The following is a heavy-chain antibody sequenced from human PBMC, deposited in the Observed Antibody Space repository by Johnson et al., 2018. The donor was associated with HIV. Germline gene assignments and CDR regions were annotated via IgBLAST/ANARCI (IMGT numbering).Heavy chain of an antibody. V-gene: IGHV3-20*04. CDR3: ARWIRYCGGDCYDVFDI. CDR1: GSTFDDCG. J-gene: IGHJ3*02. D-gene: IGHD2-21*02. CDR2: INWNGGST. Sequence: VQLVESGGGVVRPGGSLRLSCAASGSTFDDCGMSWVRQGPGKGLEWVSGINWNGGSTGYADSVKGRFTISRDNAKNSLYLQMNSLRAEDTALYYCARWIRYCGGDCYDVFDIWGQGTKVTVSS.